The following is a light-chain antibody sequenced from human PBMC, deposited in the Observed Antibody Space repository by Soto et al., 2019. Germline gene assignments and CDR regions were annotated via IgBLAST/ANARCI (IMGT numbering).Light chain of an antibody. V-gene: IGKV1-9*01. CDR1: QGISSY. CDR2: AAS. Sequence: DIQMTRSPSSLSASVGDRVTITCRASQGISSYLAWYQQKPGKAPELLIYAASTLPSGVPSRFSGSGSGTDFTLTISSLQPEDSATYYCHQLNTYPPWTFGQGTKVDIK. J-gene: IGKJ1*01. CDR3: HQLNTYPPWT.